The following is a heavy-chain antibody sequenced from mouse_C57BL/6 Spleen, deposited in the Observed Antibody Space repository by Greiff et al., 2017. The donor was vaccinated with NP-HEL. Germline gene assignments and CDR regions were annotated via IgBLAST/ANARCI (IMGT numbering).Heavy chain of an antibody. V-gene: IGHV5-9*01. CDR1: GFTFSSYT. J-gene: IGHJ2*01. CDR3: ARPARGDYFDY. Sequence: EVKVVESGGGLVKPGGSLKLSCAASGFTFSSYTMSWVRQTPEKRLEWVATISGGGGNTYYPDSVKGRFTISRDNAKNTLYLQMRSLRSEDTALYYCARPARGDYFDYWGQGTTLTVSS. CDR2: ISGGGGNT.